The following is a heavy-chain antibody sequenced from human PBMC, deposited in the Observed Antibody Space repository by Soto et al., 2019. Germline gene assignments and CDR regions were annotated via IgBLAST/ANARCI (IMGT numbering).Heavy chain of an antibody. D-gene: IGHD3-3*01. CDR3: ARSYHYYDFWGGSSGGYYYGFDV. V-gene: IGHV3-7*01. CDR1: GCRFSVYW. J-gene: IGHJ6*02. CDR2: IKGDGSEI. Sequence: GGALRLSGSSSGCRFSVYWMSWVRQAPGEGLDGVANIKGDGSEIYLVDSVKGRFTISRDNAQDSLFLQMSTLRPEDTAVYYCARSYHYYDFWGGSSGGYYYGFDVWGQGTTVTGSS.